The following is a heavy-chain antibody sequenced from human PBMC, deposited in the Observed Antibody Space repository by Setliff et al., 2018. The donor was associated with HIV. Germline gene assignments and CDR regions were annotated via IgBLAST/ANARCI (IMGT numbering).Heavy chain of an antibody. CDR1: GYSFTTYW. CDR3: ARQSSGFLQPKDAIDI. CDR2: IYPGDSDT. Sequence: PGESLKISCKGSGYSFTTYWIGWVRQMPGKGLEWMGIIYPGDSDTKYSRSYQGQVLISADNSVNTAYLQWISLKASDSAMYYCARQSSGFLQPKDAIDIWGQGTKVTVSS. J-gene: IGHJ3*02. D-gene: IGHD3-3*01. V-gene: IGHV5-51*01.